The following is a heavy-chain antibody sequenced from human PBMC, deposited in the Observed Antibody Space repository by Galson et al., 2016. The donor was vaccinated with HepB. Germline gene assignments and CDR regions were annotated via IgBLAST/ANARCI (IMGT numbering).Heavy chain of an antibody. Sequence: SVKVSCKASGGTFSTYAISWVRQAPGQGLEWMGGVVRNFGTANYAQKFQGRVTITADESTSTAYMELRSLRSEDTAVYYCARGGTMLRGVFLRVYYFDSWGQGTLVTVSS. CDR2: VVRNFGTA. CDR3: ARGGTMLRGVFLRVYYFDS. D-gene: IGHD3-10*01. V-gene: IGHV1-69*13. CDR1: GGTFSTYA. J-gene: IGHJ4*02.